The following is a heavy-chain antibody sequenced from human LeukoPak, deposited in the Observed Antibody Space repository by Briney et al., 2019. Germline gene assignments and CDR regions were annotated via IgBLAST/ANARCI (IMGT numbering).Heavy chain of an antibody. CDR1: GYTFTSYG. J-gene: IGHJ4*02. V-gene: IGHV1-2*02. CDR3: ARVGSAEAYYFDY. D-gene: IGHD3-10*01. CDR2: INPNSGGT. Sequence: ASVKVSCKASGYTFTSYGISWVRQAPGQGLEWMGWINPNSGGTNYAQKFQGRVTMTRDTSISTAYMELSRLRSDDTAVYYCARVGSAEAYYFDYWGQGTLVTVSS.